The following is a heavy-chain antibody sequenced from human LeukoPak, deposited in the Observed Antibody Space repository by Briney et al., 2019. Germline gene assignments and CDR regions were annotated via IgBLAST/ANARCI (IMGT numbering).Heavy chain of an antibody. J-gene: IGHJ5*02. CDR2: INPNSGGT. CDR3: ASSQNYDILTGYSNWFDP. V-gene: IGHV1-2*02. D-gene: IGHD3-9*01. CDR1: GYTFTGYY. Sequence: GASVKVSCKASGYTFTGYYMHWVRQAPGQGLEWMGWINPNSGGTNYAQKFQGRVTITADKSTSTAYMELSSLRSEDTAVYYCASSQNYDILTGYSNWFDPWGQGTLVTVSS.